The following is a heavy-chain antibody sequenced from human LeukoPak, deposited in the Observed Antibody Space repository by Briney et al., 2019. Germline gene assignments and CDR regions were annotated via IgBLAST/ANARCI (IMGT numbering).Heavy chain of an antibody. CDR1: DDSISDYY. CDR3: ARQRPQWLAYNWFDP. V-gene: IGHV4-59*08. J-gene: IGHJ5*02. Sequence: PSETLSLTCTVSDDSISDYYRGWIRQPPGKGLEWIGYIYYSGSTNYNPSLKSRVTISVDTSKNQFSLKLSSVTAADTAVYYCARQRPQWLAYNWFDPWGQGTLVTVSS. CDR2: IYYSGST. D-gene: IGHD6-19*01.